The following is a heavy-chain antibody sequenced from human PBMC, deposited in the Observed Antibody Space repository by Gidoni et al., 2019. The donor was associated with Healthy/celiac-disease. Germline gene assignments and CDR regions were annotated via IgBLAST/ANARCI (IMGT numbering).Heavy chain of an antibody. CDR2: IIPIFGTA. V-gene: IGHV1-69*01. J-gene: IGHJ4*02. D-gene: IGHD1-20*01. CDR3: ARQIEQYNWNDVALIY. Sequence: QVQLVQSGAEVKKPGSSVKVSCKASGGTFSSYAISWVRQAPGQGLEWMGGIIPIFGTANYAQKFQGRVTITADESTSTAYMELSSLRSEDTPVYYCARQIEQYNWNDVALIYWGQGTLVTVSS. CDR1: GGTFSSYA.